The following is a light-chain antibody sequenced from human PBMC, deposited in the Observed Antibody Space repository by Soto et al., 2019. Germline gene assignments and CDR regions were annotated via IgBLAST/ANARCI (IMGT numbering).Light chain of an antibody. J-gene: IGKJ2*01. V-gene: IGKV1-39*01. CDR3: QQSYSTPYT. CDR2: AAS. Sequence: DIPMTQSPSSLSASVGDRVTITCRASQSISSYLNWYQQKPGKAPKLLIYAASSLKSGVPSRFSGSGSGTEFTLTISSLQPEDFATYYCQQSYSTPYTFGQGTKLEIK. CDR1: QSISSY.